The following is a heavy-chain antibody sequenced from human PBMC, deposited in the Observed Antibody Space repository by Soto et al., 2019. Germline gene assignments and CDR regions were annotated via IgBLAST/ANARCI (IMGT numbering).Heavy chain of an antibody. CDR1: GYTFTDYY. V-gene: IGHV1-2*02. J-gene: IGHJ4*02. Sequence: QVQLVQSGAEVKKPGASVKVSCKASGYTFTDYYIHWVRQAPGHGLEWMGWINHNSGGSDYGPRFHGRVTMTRDTTISTAYMELTRLTADDTAVYYCARVPGQWLIFAPKPTDYWGQGTLVTVSS. CDR3: ARVPGQWLIFAPKPTDY. CDR2: INHNSGGS. D-gene: IGHD6-19*01.